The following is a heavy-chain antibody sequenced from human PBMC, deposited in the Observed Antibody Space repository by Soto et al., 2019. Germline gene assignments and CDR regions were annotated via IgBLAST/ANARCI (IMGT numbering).Heavy chain of an antibody. CDR2: ISGTGYNT. Sequence: VQLLESGGGLVQPGGSLRLSCAASGFTFSHYVMPWARQAPGEGLEWVSAISGTGYNTFYADSVKGRFTISRDNSKNTFYLQINSLTDEDASVYYCTKSDFIWGKNRNYFFDYWGQGTLVNFS. CDR3: TKSDFIWGKNRNYFFDY. J-gene: IGHJ4*02. V-gene: IGHV3-23*01. CDR1: GFTFSHYV. D-gene: IGHD3-16*01.